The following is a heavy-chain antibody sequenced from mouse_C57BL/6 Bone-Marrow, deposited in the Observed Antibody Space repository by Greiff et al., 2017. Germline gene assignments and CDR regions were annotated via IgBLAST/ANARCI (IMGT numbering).Heavy chain of an antibody. CDR2: ISSGSSII. V-gene: IGHV5-17*01. CDR1: GFTFSDYG. J-gene: IGHJ4*01. Sequence: EVKLMESGGGLVKPGGSLKLSCAASGFTFSDYGMHWVRQAPEKGLEWVAYISSGSSIIYYADTVKGRFTISRVNAKNTLFLQMPSLRSEDTALYYCARRKDYYAMDYWGQGTSVTVSS. CDR3: ARRKDYYAMDY.